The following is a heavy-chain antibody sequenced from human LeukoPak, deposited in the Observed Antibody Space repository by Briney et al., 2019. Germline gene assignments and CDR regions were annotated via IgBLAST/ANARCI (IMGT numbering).Heavy chain of an antibody. J-gene: IGHJ4*02. V-gene: IGHV3-48*01. Sequence: GGSLRLSCAASGFPFNAFGMNWVRQAPGKGLEGVSYIGTTSGAIYYADSVKGRFTISRDSAKNSLYLQMNSLRAEDTAVYYCARFRTWGDKAFDYWGQGTLVTVSS. CDR2: IGTTSGAI. CDR1: GFPFNAFG. CDR3: ARFRTWGDKAFDY. D-gene: IGHD2-21*02.